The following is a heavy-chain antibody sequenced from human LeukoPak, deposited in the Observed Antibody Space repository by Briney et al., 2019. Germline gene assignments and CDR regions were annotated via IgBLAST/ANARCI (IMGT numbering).Heavy chain of an antibody. CDR3: AKEEAYCSSTSCYGTWFDP. Sequence: GRSLRLSCAASGFTFSSYGMNWVRQAPGKGLEWVAVISYDGSNKYYADSVKGRFTISRDNSKNTLYLQMNSLRAEDTAVYYCAKEEAYCSSTSCYGTWFDPWGQGTLVTVSS. V-gene: IGHV3-30*18. J-gene: IGHJ5*02. CDR1: GFTFSSYG. D-gene: IGHD2-2*01. CDR2: ISYDGSNK.